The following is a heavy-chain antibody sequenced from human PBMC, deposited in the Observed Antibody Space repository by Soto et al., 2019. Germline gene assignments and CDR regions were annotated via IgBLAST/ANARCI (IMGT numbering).Heavy chain of an antibody. CDR1: GFTFSSYA. CDR2: ISGSGGST. D-gene: IGHD2-15*01. CDR3: AKDPWWYEGGRDAFDI. J-gene: IGHJ3*02. Sequence: EVQLLESGGGLVQPGGSLRLSCAASGFTFSSYAMSWVRQAPGKGLEWVSAISGSGGSTYYADSVKGRFTISRDNSKNTLYLQMNSLRAEDTAVYYCAKDPWWYEGGRDAFDIWGQGTMVTVSS. V-gene: IGHV3-23*01.